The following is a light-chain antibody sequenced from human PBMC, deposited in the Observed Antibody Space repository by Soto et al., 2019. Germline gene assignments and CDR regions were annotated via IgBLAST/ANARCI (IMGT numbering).Light chain of an antibody. CDR1: QAISNY. J-gene: IGKJ5*01. CDR2: AIS. CDR3: QQYMTYPIT. Sequence: DIQMTQSPSSLSASVGDRVTITCRASQAISNYLVWLQQKPGKAPESLIYAISTLESGVPSRFSGSGSGSDFTLTISGLQPEDFGTYYCQQYMTYPITFDQGTRLDIK. V-gene: IGKV1-16*01.